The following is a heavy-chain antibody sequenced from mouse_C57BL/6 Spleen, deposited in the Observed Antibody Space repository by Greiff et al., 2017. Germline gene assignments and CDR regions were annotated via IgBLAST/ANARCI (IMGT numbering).Heavy chain of an antibody. Sequence: EVHLVESGEGLVKPGGSLKLSCAASGFTFSSYAMSWVRQTPEKRLEWVAYISSGGDYIYYADTVKGRFTISRVNARNTLYLQMSSLKSEDTAMYYCTRGLGRGYFDYWGQGTTLTVSS. J-gene: IGHJ2*01. CDR1: GFTFSSYA. D-gene: IGHD4-1*01. V-gene: IGHV5-9-1*02. CDR2: ISSGGDYI. CDR3: TRGLGRGYFDY.